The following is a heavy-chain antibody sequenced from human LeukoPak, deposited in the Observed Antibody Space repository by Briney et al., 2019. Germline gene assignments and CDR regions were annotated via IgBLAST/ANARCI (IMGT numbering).Heavy chain of an antibody. CDR2: IYYSGST. CDR1: GGSISSYY. D-gene: IGHD1-26*01. V-gene: IGHV4-59*12. Sequence: KTSETLSLTCTVSGGSISSYYWSWIRQPPGKGLEWIGYIYYSGSTNYNPSLKSRVTISVDTSKNLLSLTLTSVTAADTAVYYCSRESGAFSPFGYWGQGTLVTVTS. J-gene: IGHJ4*02. CDR3: SRESGAFSPFGY.